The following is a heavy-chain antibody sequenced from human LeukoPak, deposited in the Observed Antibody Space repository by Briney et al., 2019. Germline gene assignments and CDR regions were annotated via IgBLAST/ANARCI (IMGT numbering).Heavy chain of an antibody. Sequence: SGPPLVKPTQTLTLTCTVSGFSVDTNGLAVGWIRQPPGKALEWLALIYWDDDKRYSPSLKSRLTITKDTSRNQVVLTMTNMDPADTGTYYYAQRSSKLAGPRFAFWGQGTLVTVSS. CDR1: GFSVDTNGLA. D-gene: IGHD6-19*01. J-gene: IGHJ4*02. CDR3: AQRSSKLAGPRFAF. CDR2: IYWDDDK. V-gene: IGHV2-5*02.